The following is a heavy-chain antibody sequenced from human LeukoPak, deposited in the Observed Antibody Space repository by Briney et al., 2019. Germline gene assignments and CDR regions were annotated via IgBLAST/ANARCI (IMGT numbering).Heavy chain of an antibody. J-gene: IGHJ4*02. D-gene: IGHD5-24*01. CDR1: GGSISSYY. V-gene: IGHV4-59*08. Sequence: SETLSLTCTVAGGSISSYYWSWIRQPPGKGLEWIGYIYYSGSTNYNPSLKSRVTISVDTSKNQFSLKLSSVTAAATAVYYCARLFRALDGYNYLDYSGQGTLVTVSS. CDR2: IYYSGST. CDR3: ARLFRALDGYNYLDY.